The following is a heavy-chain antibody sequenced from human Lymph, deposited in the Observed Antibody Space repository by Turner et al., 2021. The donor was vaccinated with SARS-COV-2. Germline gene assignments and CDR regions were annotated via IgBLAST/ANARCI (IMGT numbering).Heavy chain of an antibody. CDR1: GFTFSSYG. D-gene: IGHD3-9*01. J-gene: IGHJ4*02. CDR3: AKGGFYDILTGYSNFDY. CDR2: ISYDGSNK. Sequence: QVQLVESGGGVVQPGRSLRLSCAVSGFTFSSYGIHWVRQAPVKGLDWVAVISYDGSNKYYADSVKGRFTISRDNSKNTLYLQMNSLRPEDTAVYYCAKGGFYDILTGYSNFDYWGQGTLVTVSS. V-gene: IGHV3-30*18.